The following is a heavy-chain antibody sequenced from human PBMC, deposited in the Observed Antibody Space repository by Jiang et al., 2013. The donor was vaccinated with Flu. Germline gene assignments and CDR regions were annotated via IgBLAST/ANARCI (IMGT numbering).Heavy chain of an antibody. D-gene: IGHD2-15*01. V-gene: IGHV4-34*01. CDR3: ARVYVVGYCSGGSCYRAYYYYGMDV. J-gene: IGHJ6*02. CDR1: GGSFSGYY. CDR2: INHSGST. Sequence: LLKPSETLSLTCAVYGGSFSGYYWSWIRQPPGKGLEWIGEINHSGSTNYNPSLKSRVTISVDTSKNQFSLKLSSVTAADTAVYYCARVYVVGYCSGGSCYRAYYYYGMDVWGQGTTVTVSS.